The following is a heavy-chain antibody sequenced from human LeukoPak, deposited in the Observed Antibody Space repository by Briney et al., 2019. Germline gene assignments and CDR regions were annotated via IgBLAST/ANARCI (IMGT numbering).Heavy chain of an antibody. J-gene: IGHJ4*02. CDR3: ARHPRKSYYYDSSGPPYY. V-gene: IGHV4-34*01. D-gene: IGHD3-22*01. CDR1: GGSFSGYY. Sequence: SETLSLTCAVYGGSFSGYYWSWIRQPPGKGLEWIGEINHSGSTNYNPSLKSRVTISVDTSKNQFSLKLSSVTAADTAVYYCARHPRKSYYYDSSGPPYYWGQGTLVTVSS. CDR2: INHSGST.